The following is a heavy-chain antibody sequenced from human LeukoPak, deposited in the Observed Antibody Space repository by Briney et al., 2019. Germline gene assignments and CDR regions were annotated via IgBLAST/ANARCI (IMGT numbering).Heavy chain of an antibody. D-gene: IGHD1-14*01. CDR2: IYYSGST. J-gene: IGHJ6*02. V-gene: IGHV4-59*01. Sequence: SETLSLTCTVSGGSISSYYWSWIRQPPGKGLEWIGYIYYSGSTNYNPSLKSRVTISVDTSKNQFSLKLSSVPAADTAVYYCARDRGSRVDRKYYYYYYGMDVWGQGTTVTVSS. CDR1: GGSISSYY. CDR3: ARDRGSRVDRKYYYYYYGMDV.